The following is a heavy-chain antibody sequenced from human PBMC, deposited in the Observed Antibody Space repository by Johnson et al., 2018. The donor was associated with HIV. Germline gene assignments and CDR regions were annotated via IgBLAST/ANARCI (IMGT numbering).Heavy chain of an antibody. CDR3: AREGERGLGCDI. J-gene: IGHJ3*02. D-gene: IGHD6-19*01. V-gene: IGHV3-30*04. Sequence: QVQLVESGGGLVQPGRSLRLSCAASGFTFSSYTMHWVRQAPGKGLEWVAVISSDGSSKQYADSVKGRFTSSRDNSKNTLSLQMNSLRAEDTAVYYCAREGERGLGCDIWGQGTMVTVAS. CDR1: GFTFSSYT. CDR2: ISSDGSSK.